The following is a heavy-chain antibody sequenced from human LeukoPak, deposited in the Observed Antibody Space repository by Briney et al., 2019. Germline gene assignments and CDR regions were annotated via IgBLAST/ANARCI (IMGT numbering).Heavy chain of an antibody. CDR3: AKGVYYYGSGSYYGPEGALDY. V-gene: IGHV3-23*01. Sequence: AGGSLRLSCAASRFTFSSYAMSWVRQAPGKGLEWVSAISGSGGSTYYADSVKGRFTISRDNSKNTLYLQMNSLRAEDTAVYYCAKGVYYYGSGSYYGPEGALDYWGQGTLVTVSS. D-gene: IGHD3-10*01. CDR1: RFTFSSYA. J-gene: IGHJ4*02. CDR2: ISGSGGST.